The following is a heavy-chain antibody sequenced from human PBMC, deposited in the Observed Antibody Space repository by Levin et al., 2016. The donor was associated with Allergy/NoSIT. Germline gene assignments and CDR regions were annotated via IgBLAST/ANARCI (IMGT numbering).Heavy chain of an antibody. Sequence: ASVKVSCKASGYTFTSYGISWVRQAPGQGLEWMGWISGYNGNTNYAQKLQGRVTMTTDTSTSTAYMELRSLRSDDTAVYYCARDKVVTMVRGYGMDVWGQGTTVTVSS. CDR2: ISGYNGNT. D-gene: IGHD3-10*01. V-gene: IGHV1-18*01. CDR1: GYTFTSYG. J-gene: IGHJ6*02. CDR3: ARDKVVTMVRGYGMDV.